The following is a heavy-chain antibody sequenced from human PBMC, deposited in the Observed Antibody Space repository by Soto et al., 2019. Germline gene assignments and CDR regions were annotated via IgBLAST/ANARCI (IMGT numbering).Heavy chain of an antibody. CDR1: GGSISSYY. V-gene: IGHV4-59*08. Sequence: PSETLSLTCTVSGGSISSYYWSWIRQPPGKGLEWIGYIYYSGSTNYNPSLKSRVTISVDTSKNQFSLKLSSVTAADTAVYYCAGTPYYDFWSGYYNYYYYYMDVWGKGTTVTVSS. D-gene: IGHD3-3*01. CDR3: AGTPYYDFWSGYYNYYYYYMDV. CDR2: IYYSGST. J-gene: IGHJ6*03.